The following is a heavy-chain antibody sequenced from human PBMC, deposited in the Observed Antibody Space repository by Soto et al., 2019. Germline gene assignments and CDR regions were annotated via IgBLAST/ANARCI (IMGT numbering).Heavy chain of an antibody. D-gene: IGHD6-6*01. CDR3: ARDGRYSSSRGGAFFDY. CDR2: ISYDGSNK. V-gene: IGHV3-30-3*01. Sequence: GGSLRLSCVASGFTFSSYAMHWVRQAPGKGLEWVAVISYDGSNKYYADSVKGRFTISRDNSKNTLYLQMNSLRAEDTAVYYCARDGRYSSSRGGAFFDYWGQGTLVTVSS. CDR1: GFTFSSYA. J-gene: IGHJ4*02.